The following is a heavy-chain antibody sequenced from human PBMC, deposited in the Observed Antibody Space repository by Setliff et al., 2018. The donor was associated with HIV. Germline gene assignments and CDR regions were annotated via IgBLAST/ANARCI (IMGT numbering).Heavy chain of an antibody. CDR3: ASLDGSESPYIYYYYMDV. D-gene: IGHD3-10*01. CDR1: GGSISSNNYF. V-gene: IGHV4-39*01. CDR2: IYYSGST. J-gene: IGHJ6*03. Sequence: PSETLSLTCTVSGGSISSNNYFWGWIRQPPEKGLEWIWSIYYSGSTYYNPSLKSRVTISIDTSRNQFSLTLASVTAADTAVYYCASLDGSESPYIYYYYMDVWGKGTAVTVSS.